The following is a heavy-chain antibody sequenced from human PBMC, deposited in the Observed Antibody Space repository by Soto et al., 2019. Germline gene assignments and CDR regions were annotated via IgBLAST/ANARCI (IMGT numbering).Heavy chain of an antibody. V-gene: IGHV3-30-3*01. CDR2: ISYDGSNK. D-gene: IGHD3-22*01. CDR3: AREKYYYDSSGYGTLDY. CDR1: GFIFSSYA. Sequence: GGSLRLSCAASGFIFSSYAMHWVRQAPGKGLEWVAVISYDGSNKYYADSVKGRFTISRDNSKNTLYLQMNSLRAEDTAVYYCAREKYYYDSSGYGTLDYWGHGTLVTVSS. J-gene: IGHJ4*01.